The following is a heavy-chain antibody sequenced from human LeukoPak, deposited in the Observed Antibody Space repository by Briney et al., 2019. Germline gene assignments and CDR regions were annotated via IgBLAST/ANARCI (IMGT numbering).Heavy chain of an antibody. V-gene: IGHV3-33*01. Sequence: GGSLRLSCAASGFTFSSYGMHWVRQAPGKGLEWVAVIWYGGSNKYYADSVKGRFTISRDNSKNTLYLQMNSLRAEDTAVYYCASRICSSTSCSQRNAFDIWGQGTMVTVSS. CDR1: GFTFSSYG. CDR3: ASRICSSTSCSQRNAFDI. D-gene: IGHD2-2*01. CDR2: IWYGGSNK. J-gene: IGHJ3*02.